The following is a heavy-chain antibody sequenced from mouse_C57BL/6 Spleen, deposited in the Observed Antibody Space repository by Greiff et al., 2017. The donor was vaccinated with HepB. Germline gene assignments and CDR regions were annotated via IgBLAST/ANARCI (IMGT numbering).Heavy chain of an antibody. V-gene: IGHV1-85*01. CDR1: GYTFTSYD. D-gene: IGHD1-1*01. CDR2: LYPRDGST. J-gene: IGHJ1*03. Sequence: QVQLKESGPELVKPGASVKLSCKASGYTFTSYDINWVKQRPGQGLEWIGWLYPRDGSTKYNEKFKGKATLTVDTSSSTAYMELHSLTSEDSAVYFCARWGSSYWYFDVWGTGTTVTVSS. CDR3: ARWGSSYWYFDV.